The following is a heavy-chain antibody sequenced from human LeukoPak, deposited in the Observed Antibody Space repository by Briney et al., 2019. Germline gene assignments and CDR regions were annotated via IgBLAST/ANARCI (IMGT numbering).Heavy chain of an antibody. CDR3: AKDPNYYDSSGYYWGRDWYFDL. CDR1: GFTFSSYA. CDR2: IRGSGGST. D-gene: IGHD3-22*01. J-gene: IGHJ2*01. V-gene: IGHV3-23*01. Sequence: GGSLRRSCAASGFTFSSYAMSWVCKAPGKGLEWDSAIRGSGGSTYYADSVKGRFTISRDNSKNTLYLQVNSLRAEDTAVYYCAKDPNYYDSSGYYWGRDWYFDLWGRGTLVTVSS.